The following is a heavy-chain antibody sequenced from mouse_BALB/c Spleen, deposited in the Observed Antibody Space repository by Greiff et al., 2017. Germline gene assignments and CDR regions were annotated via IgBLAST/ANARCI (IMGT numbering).Heavy chain of an antibody. J-gene: IGHJ3*01. D-gene: IGHD1-1*01. CDR3: ARRYGSSYPFAY. CDR2: ISNGGGST. V-gene: IGHV5-12-2*01. CDR1: GFTFSSYT. Sequence: EVKLVESGGGLVQPGGSLKLSCAASGFTFSSYTMSWVRQTPEKRLEWVAYISNGGGSTYYPDTVKGRFTISRDNAKNTLYLQMSSLKSEDTAMYYCARRYGSSYPFAYWGQGTLVTVSA.